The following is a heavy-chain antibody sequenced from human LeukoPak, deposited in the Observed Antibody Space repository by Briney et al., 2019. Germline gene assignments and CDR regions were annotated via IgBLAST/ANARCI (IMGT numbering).Heavy chain of an antibody. V-gene: IGHV4-30-2*01. J-gene: IGHJ4*02. CDR3: ARIPSYYYGSGMPYYFDY. CDR1: GGSISSGGYS. CDR2: IYHSGST. Sequence: SQTLSLTCAVSGGSISSGGYSWSWIRQPPGKGLEWIGYIYHSGSTYYNPSLKSRVTISVDRSKNQFSLKLSSVTAADTAVYYCARIPSYYYGSGMPYYFDYWGQGTLVTVSS. D-gene: IGHD3-10*01.